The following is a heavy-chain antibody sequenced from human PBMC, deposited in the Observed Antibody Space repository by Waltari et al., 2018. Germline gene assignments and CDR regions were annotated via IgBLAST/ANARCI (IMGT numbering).Heavy chain of an antibody. CDR1: GGNFSSYA. CDR3: ASNPVVTPGGAFDI. J-gene: IGHJ3*02. D-gene: IGHD2-21*02. Sequence: QVQLVQSGAEVKKPGSSVKVSCKASGGNFSSYAISWVRHAPGQGLEWMGGIIPIFGTANYAQKFQGRVTITADESTSTAYMELSSLRSEDTAVYYCASNPVVTPGGAFDIWGQGTMVTVSS. V-gene: IGHV1-69*01. CDR2: IIPIFGTA.